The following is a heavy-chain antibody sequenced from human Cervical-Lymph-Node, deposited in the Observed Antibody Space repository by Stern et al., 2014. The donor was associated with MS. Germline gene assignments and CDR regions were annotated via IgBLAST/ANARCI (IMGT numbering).Heavy chain of an antibody. CDR3: ARGWVGSDYLDN. CDR1: GYTFSAYY. D-gene: IGHD3-10*01. J-gene: IGHJ4*02. CDR2: LNTKTGGP. V-gene: IGHV1-2*02. Sequence: VKMVQSGADVRKTGAAGKVSCKTSGYTFSAYYIHWVRQAHGQGLEWMGRLNTKTGGPNSAQTFQGRVTMTQETSIAIVYNGTGRLRPADTAVYYCARGWVGSDYLDNWGQGTQVIVSS.